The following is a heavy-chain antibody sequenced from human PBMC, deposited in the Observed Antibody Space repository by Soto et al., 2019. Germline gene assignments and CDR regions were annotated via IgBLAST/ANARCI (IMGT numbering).Heavy chain of an antibody. J-gene: IGHJ4*02. CDR1: GGSISSGGYY. CDR2: IYYSGIT. D-gene: IGHD5-18*01. Sequence: SETLSLTCTVSGGSISSGGYYWSWIRQHPGKGLEWIGYIYYSGITYYNPSLKSRVTISVDTSKNQFSLKLSSVTAADTAVYYCTRHTVDYWGQGTLVTVSS. V-gene: IGHV4-31*03. CDR3: TRHTVDY.